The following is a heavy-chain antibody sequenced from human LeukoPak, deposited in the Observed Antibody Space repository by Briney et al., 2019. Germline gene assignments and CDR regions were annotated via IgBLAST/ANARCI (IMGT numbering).Heavy chain of an antibody. V-gene: IGHV3-53*01. CDR3: ASANSSSWPHEYDY. CDR2: IYSGGST. Sequence: QPGGSLRLSCAASGFTVSSNYMSWVRQAPGKGLEWVSVIYSGGSTYYADSVKGRFTISRDNSKNTLYLQMNSLRAEDTAVYYCASANSSSWPHEYDYWGQGTLVTVSS. D-gene: IGHD6-13*01. J-gene: IGHJ4*02. CDR1: GFTVSSNY.